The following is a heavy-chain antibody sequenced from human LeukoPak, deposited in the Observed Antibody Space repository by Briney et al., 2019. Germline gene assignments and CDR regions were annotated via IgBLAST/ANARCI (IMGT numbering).Heavy chain of an antibody. CDR3: ARDAGDSSGFYYFDY. CDR2: IIPILGIA. D-gene: IGHD6-19*01. V-gene: IGHV1-69*04. CDR1: GGTFSSYA. Sequence: GASVKVSCKASGGTFSSYAIGWVRQAPGQGLEWMGRIIPILGIANYAQKFQGRVTITADKSTSTAYMELSSLRSEDTAVYYCARDAGDSSGFYYFDYWGQGTLVTVSS. J-gene: IGHJ4*02.